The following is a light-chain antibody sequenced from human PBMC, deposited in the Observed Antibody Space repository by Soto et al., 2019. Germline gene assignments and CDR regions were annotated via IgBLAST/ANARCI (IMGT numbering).Light chain of an antibody. J-gene: IGKJ1*01. CDR2: AAS. Sequence: AIQVTQSPSSLSASVGDRVTITCRTSQGIRSALGWYQQKPGKVPKLLIYAASTLQSGVPSRFSGSGSGRDFTLTISSLQPEDFETVYCLLDYAYFWAFGQGTQVDIK. V-gene: IGKV1-6*01. CDR1: QGIRSA. CDR3: LLDYAYFWA.